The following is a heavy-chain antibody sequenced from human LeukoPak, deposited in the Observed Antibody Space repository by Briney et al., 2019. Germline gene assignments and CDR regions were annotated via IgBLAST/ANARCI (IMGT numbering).Heavy chain of an antibody. CDR2: IYAGNSDA. Sequence: GGSLKISCQGFGYPFTTSWIGWVRQLPGTGLEWTAIIYAGNSDAKYSPSFQGQVPISTDRSISTAYLHWSSLKASDTAIYYCAIINHPDGRVYWGQGTLVTVSS. CDR1: GYPFTTSW. V-gene: IGHV5-51*01. CDR3: AIINHPDGRVY. J-gene: IGHJ4*02. D-gene: IGHD5-24*01.